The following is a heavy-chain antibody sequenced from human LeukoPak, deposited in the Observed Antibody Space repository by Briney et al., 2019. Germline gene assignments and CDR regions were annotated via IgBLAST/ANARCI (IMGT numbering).Heavy chain of an antibody. V-gene: IGHV3-74*01. Sequence: GGSLRLSCAASGFTFSDYYMSWIRQAPGKRPVWVSRISGDGSSTAYADSVKGRFSISRDNPKNTLYLQMNSLRVDDTAIYYCASVLGPSTLDTWGQGTLVTVSS. CDR1: GFTFSDYY. CDR2: ISGDGSST. J-gene: IGHJ5*02. CDR3: ASVLGPSTLDT. D-gene: IGHD2-8*02.